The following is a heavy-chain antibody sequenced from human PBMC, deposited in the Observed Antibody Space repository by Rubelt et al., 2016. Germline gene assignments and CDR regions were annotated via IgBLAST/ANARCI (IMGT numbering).Heavy chain of an antibody. J-gene: IGHJ3*02. V-gene: IGHV3-7*01. CDR3: AGSDRGGWYFDAFDI. Sequence: GSGGGLVQPGGSLRLSCTVSGFTFGSSSMGWVRQAPGKGLEWVAKIKEDGSGKLYVDSVKGRFTISRDNARNSLYLQMNSLRAEDTAVYYCAGSDRGGWYFDAFDIWGQGTMVTVSS. CDR1: GFTFGSSS. D-gene: IGHD6-19*01. CDR2: IKEDGSGK.